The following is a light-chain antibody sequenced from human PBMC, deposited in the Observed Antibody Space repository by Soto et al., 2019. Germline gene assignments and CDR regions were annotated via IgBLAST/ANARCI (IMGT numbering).Light chain of an antibody. J-gene: IGKJ1*01. CDR3: QQYNNWRT. Sequence: EIVMTQSPATLSVSPGERATLSCRASQSVSSQLAWYQQKPGQAPRLLIYSASRRATGFPGRFSGSGSGTDFTLTISSMQSEDFALYYCQQYNNWRTFGLGTKVHIK. CDR1: QSVSSQ. V-gene: IGKV3-15*01. CDR2: SAS.